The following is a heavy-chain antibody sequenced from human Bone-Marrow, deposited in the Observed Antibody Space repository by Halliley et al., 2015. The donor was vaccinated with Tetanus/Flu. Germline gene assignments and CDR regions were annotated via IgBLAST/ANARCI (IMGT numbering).Heavy chain of an antibody. CDR3: AKGGEILTITPDY. J-gene: IGHJ4*02. V-gene: IGHV3-23*01. CDR2: ISGSGVKT. D-gene: IGHD4-4*01. CDR1: GSTFSNYA. Sequence: SGSTFSNYAMSWVRQAPGKGLEWVSTISGSGVKTYFADSVRGRFSISRDRSKNTVYLQMNSLRVEDTAMYYCAKGGEILTITPDYWGQGTLVTVSS.